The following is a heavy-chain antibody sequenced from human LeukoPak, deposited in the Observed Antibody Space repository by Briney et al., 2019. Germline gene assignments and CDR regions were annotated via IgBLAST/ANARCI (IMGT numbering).Heavy chain of an antibody. D-gene: IGHD2-2*01. CDR1: GFTFSSYS. CDR3: TRDPGRCTSTSCYPDY. J-gene: IGHJ4*02. CDR2: ISSSSSYI. Sequence: GGSLRLSCAASGFTFSSYSMNWVRQAPGKGLEWVSSISSSSSYIYYADSVKGRFTISRDNAKNSMYLQMNSLRAEDTAVYYCTRDPGRCTSTSCYPDYWGQGTLVTVSS. V-gene: IGHV3-21*01.